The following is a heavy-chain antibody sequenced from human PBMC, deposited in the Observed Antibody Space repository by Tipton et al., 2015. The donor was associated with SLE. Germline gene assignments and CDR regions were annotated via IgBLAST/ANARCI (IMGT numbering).Heavy chain of an antibody. Sequence: QLVQSGVEVKKPGASVKVSCKASGYTFTSYGISWVRQAPGQGLEWMGWISAYNGNTNYAQKLQGRVTMTTDTSTSTAYMELRSRRSVDAGVYYCALPWPDTSSTVYWGQGPRVTVPS. J-gene: IGHJ4*02. D-gene: IGHD2-8*02. CDR1: GYTFTSYG. CDR3: ALPWPDTSSTVY. V-gene: IGHV1-18*01. CDR2: ISAYNGNT.